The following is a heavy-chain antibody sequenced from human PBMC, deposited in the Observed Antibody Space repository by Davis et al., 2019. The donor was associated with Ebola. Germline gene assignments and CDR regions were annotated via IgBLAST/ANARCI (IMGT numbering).Heavy chain of an antibody. CDR3: AREEYYYDSSGYHRGAFDI. CDR2: IYYSGST. CDR1: GCSISSYY. Sequence: SETLSLTCTVSGCSISSYYWSWIRQPPGKGLDWIGYIYYSGSTNYNPSLKSRVTISVDTSKNQFSLKLSSVTAADTAVYYCAREEYYYDSSGYHRGAFDIWGQGTMVTVSS. J-gene: IGHJ3*02. D-gene: IGHD3-22*01. V-gene: IGHV4-59*01.